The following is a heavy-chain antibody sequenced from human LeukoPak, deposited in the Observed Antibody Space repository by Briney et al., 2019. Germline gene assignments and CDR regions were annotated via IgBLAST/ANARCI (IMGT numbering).Heavy chain of an antibody. CDR3: AREECSGGSCYETKWFDP. Sequence: GGSPRLSCAASGFTFSDYYMSWIRQAPGKGLEWVSYISSSGSTIYYADSVKGRFTIPRDNAKNSLYLQMNSLRAEDTAVYYCAREECSGGSCYETKWFDPWGQGTLVTVSS. D-gene: IGHD2-15*01. CDR1: GFTFSDYY. J-gene: IGHJ5*02. CDR2: ISSSGSTI. V-gene: IGHV3-11*01.